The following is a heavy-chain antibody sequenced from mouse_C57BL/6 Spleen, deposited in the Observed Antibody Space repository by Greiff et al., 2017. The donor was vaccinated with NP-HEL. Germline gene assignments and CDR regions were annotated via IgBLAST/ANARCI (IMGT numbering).Heavy chain of an antibody. CDR1: GYTFTSYW. J-gene: IGHJ1*03. CDR3: AREVVVATDFDV. Sequence: QVQLQQPGAELVKPGASVKMSCKASGYTFTSYWITWVKQRPGQGLEWIGDIYPGSGSTNYNEKFKSKATLTVDTSSSTAYMQLSSLTSEDSAVYYCAREVVVATDFDVWGTGTTVTVSS. CDR2: IYPGSGST. V-gene: IGHV1-55*01. D-gene: IGHD1-1*01.